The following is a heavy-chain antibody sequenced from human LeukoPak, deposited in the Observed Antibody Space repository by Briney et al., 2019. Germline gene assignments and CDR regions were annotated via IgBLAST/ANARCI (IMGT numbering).Heavy chain of an antibody. Sequence: SETLSLTCTVSGGSISSYYWSWIRQPAGKGLEWIGRIYTSGSTNYNPSLKSRVTISVDRSKNQFSLKLSSVTAADTAVYYCARVVRTAGLQGFDPWGQGTLVTVSS. CDR2: IYTSGST. CDR3: ARVVRTAGLQGFDP. CDR1: GGSISSYY. V-gene: IGHV4-4*07. J-gene: IGHJ5*02. D-gene: IGHD5-24*01.